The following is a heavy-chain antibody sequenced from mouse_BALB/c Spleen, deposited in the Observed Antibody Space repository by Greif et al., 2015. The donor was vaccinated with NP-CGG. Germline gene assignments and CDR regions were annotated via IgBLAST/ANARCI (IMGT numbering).Heavy chain of an antibody. CDR1: GYTFTSYW. D-gene: IGHD1-1*01. V-gene: IGHV1-5*01. CDR2: IHPGNSDT. CDR3: TKVYDWYFDV. J-gene: IGHJ1*01. Sequence: VQLQQSGTVLARPGASVKMSCKASGYTFTSYWMHWVKQRPGQGLEWIGAIHPGNSDTSYNQKFKGKAKLTAVTSTSTAYMELSSLTNEDSAVYYCTKVYDWYFDVWGAGTTVTVSS.